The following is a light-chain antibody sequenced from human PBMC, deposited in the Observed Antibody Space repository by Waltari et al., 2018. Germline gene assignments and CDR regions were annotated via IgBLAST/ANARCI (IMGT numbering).Light chain of an antibody. CDR3: QQYNTYSFT. Sequence: DIQMTQSPSPLSASVGDRVTITCRASQSIDSWLAWYQQKPGKAPKLLIYEASTLESGVPSRFSGSGSGTEFTLTISSLQPDDFATYYCQQYNTYSFTFGPGTKVDIK. CDR2: EAS. CDR1: QSIDSW. V-gene: IGKV1-5*03. J-gene: IGKJ3*01.